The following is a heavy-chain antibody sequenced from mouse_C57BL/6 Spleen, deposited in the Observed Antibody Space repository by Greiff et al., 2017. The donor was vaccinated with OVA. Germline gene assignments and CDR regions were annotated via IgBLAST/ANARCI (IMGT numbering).Heavy chain of an antibody. J-gene: IGHJ4*01. CDR3: ARSNPYAMDY. CDR1: GFTIKNTY. Sequence: VQLKESVAELVRPGASVKLSCTASGFTIKNTYMHWVKQRPEQGLEWIGRIDPANGNTKYAPKFQGKATITADTSSNTAYLQLSSLTSEDTAIYYCARSNPYAMDYWGQGTSVTVSS. CDR2: IDPANGNT. V-gene: IGHV14-3*01. D-gene: IGHD2-5*01.